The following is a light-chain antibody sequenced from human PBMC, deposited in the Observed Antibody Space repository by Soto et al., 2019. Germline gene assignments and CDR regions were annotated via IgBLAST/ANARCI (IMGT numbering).Light chain of an antibody. CDR3: CSYAGSSTLEV. CDR1: SSDVWSYNL. CDR2: EVS. Sequence: QSVLTQPASVSGSPGQSITISCTGTSSDVWSYNLVSWYQQHPGKAPKLMIYEVSKRPSGVSNRFSGSKSGNTASLTISGLQAEDEADYYCCSYAGSSTLEVFGGGTKLTVL. J-gene: IGLJ2*01. V-gene: IGLV2-23*02.